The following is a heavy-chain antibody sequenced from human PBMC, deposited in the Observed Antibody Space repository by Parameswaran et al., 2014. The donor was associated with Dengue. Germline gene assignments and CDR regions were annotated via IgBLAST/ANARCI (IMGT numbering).Heavy chain of an antibody. Sequence: WIRQPQEGLEWVAVISYDGSNKYYADSVKGRFTISRDNSKNTLYLQMNSLRAEDTAVYYCARGPGAPDYWGQGTLVTVSS. J-gene: IGHJ4*02. CDR3: ARGPGAPDY. D-gene: IGHD4/OR15-4a*01. CDR2: ISYDGSNK. V-gene: IGHV3-30*04.